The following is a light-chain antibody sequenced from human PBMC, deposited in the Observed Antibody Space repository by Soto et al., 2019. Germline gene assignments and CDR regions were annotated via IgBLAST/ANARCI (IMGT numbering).Light chain of an antibody. J-gene: IGKJ2*01. Sequence: EIVLTQSPGTLSLSPGERATLSCRASQSVDSNYLAWYQQRPGQAPRLLTHGASSRATGIPDRFSGSGSGTDFSLTISRLEPEDFAVYYCQHYRFSSYTFGQGTKLEIK. CDR2: GAS. CDR3: QHYRFSSYT. CDR1: QSVDSNY. V-gene: IGKV3-20*01.